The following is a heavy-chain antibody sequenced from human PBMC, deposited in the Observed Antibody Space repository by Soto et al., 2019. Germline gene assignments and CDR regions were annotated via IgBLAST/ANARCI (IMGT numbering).Heavy chain of an antibody. CDR2: IYYSGST. V-gene: IGHV4-30-4*01. CDR1: GGSISSGDYY. J-gene: IGHJ4*02. D-gene: IGHD3-3*01. CDR3: ARVAGVVISYYYFDY. Sequence: SETLSLTCTVSGGSISSGDYYWSWIRQPPGKGLEWIGYIYYSGSTYYNPSLKSRVTISVDTSKNQFSLKLSSVTAADTAVYYCARVAGVVISYYYFDYWGQGTLVTVSS.